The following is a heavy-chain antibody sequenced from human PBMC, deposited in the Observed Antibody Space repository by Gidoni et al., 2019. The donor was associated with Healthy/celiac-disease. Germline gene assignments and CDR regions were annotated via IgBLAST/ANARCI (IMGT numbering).Heavy chain of an antibody. CDR3: ARAGSFDY. CDR1: GFTFSSYS. J-gene: IGHJ4*02. V-gene: IGHV3-21*01. CDR2: ISSSSSYR. Sequence: EVQLVESGGGLVKPGGSLSLSCSASGFTFSSYSMNWVRQAPGKGLGWVSTISSSSSYRYYADSVKGRFTISRDNAKNSLYLQMNSLRAEDTAVYYCARAGSFDYWGQGTLVTVSS.